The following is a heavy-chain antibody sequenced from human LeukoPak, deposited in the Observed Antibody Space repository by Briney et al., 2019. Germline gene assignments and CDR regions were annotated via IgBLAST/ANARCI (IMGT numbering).Heavy chain of an antibody. V-gene: IGHV3-7*03. D-gene: IGHD3-16*01. CDR3: ARGGGLDV. J-gene: IGHJ6*02. Sequence: GGSLRLSCAASGYTFSSYWMNWARQAPGKGLEWVASINHNGNVNYYVDSVKGRFTISRDNAKNSLYLQMSNLRAEDTAVYFCARGGGLDVWGQGTTVTVSS. CDR2: INHNGNVN. CDR1: GYTFSSYW.